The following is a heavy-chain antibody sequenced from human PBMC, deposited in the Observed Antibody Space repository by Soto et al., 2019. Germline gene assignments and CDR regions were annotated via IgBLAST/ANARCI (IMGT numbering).Heavy chain of an antibody. CDR1: GFSLSTSGVG. V-gene: IGHV2-5*02. Sequence: QITLKESGPTLVNPTQTLTLTCTFSGFSLSTSGVGVGWIRQPPGKALEWLALIYWDDDKRYSPSLKSRLTITKDTSKNQVVLTMTNMDPVDTATYYCAHTPKVTIFGAYWYFDLWGRGTLVTVSS. CDR3: AHTPKVTIFGAYWYFDL. J-gene: IGHJ2*01. CDR2: IYWDDDK. D-gene: IGHD3-3*01.